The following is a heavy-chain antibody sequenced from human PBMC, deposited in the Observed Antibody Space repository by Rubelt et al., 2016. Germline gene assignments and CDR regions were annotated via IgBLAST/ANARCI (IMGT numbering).Heavy chain of an antibody. D-gene: IGHD4-23*01. CDR2: ISAYNGNT. J-gene: IGHJ4*02. Sequence: QVQLVQSGAEVKKPGASVKVSCKASGYTFTSYGISWVRQAPGQGLEWLGWISAYNGNTNYAQKIQGRVTMTTETSTSKAYMELRSLRSDDTAVYYCARDVGGNSVLYYFDYWGQGTLVTVSS. CDR1: GYTFTSYG. V-gene: IGHV1-18*01. CDR3: ARDVGGNSVLYYFDY.